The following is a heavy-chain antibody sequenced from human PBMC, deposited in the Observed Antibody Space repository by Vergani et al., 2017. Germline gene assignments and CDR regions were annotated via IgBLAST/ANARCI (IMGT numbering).Heavy chain of an antibody. V-gene: IGHV3-11*05. Sequence: QVQLVESGGGLVKPGGSLRLSCAASGFTFSDYYMSWIRQAPGKGLEWVSYISSSSSYTNYADSVKGRFTISRDNAKNSLYLQMNSLRAEDTAVYSCARDHGGLIELVGAFDIWGQGTMVTVSS. CDR3: ARDHGGLIELVGAFDI. J-gene: IGHJ3*02. CDR2: ISSSSSYT. CDR1: GFTFSDYY. D-gene: IGHD3-16*01.